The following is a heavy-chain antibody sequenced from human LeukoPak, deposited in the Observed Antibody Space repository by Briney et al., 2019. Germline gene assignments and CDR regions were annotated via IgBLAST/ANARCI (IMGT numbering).Heavy chain of an antibody. CDR3: ARHDGWFGELGPDDY. CDR1: GGSISSSSYY. V-gene: IGHV4-39*01. J-gene: IGHJ4*02. Sequence: SETLSLTCTVSGGSISSSSYYWGWIRQPPGKGLEWIGSIYYSGSTYYNPSLKSRVTISVDTSKNQFSLKLSSVTAADTAVYYCARHDGWFGELGPDDYWGQGTLVTVSS. D-gene: IGHD3-10*01. CDR2: IYYSGST.